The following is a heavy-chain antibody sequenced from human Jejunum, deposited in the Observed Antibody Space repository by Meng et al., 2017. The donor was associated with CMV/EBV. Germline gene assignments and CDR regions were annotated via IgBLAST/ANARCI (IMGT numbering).Heavy chain of an antibody. CDR3: ARGRTTGYFDY. CDR1: GFTVSSNY. CDR2: IYSGGST. Sequence: CAASGFTVSSNYMSWVRQAPGTGLEWVSLIYSGGSTYYADSVKGRFTISRDNSKNTLYLQMNSLRAEDSAVYSCARGRTTGYFDYWGQGTLVTVSS. V-gene: IGHV3-53*01. D-gene: IGHD1-7*01. J-gene: IGHJ4*02.